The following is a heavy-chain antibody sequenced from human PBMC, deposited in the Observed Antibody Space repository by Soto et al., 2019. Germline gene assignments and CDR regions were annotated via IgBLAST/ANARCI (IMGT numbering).Heavy chain of an antibody. D-gene: IGHD3-16*02. V-gene: IGHV1-18*01. CDR1: GYTFNRYA. CDR3: ARYRHTDH. J-gene: IGHJ5*02. CDR2: ITDDTLEA. Sequence: QVQLVQSGAEVRKPGASVTVSCKASGYTFNRYAISWLRQASGQVPEWMGWITDDTLEASYARKFQGSVTLTRNTSTSTVYIELRSLRDDDTAVYYCARYRHTDHWGQGTLVPVSS.